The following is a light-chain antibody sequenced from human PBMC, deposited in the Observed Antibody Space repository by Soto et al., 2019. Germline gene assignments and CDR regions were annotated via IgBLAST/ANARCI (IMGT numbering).Light chain of an antibody. Sequence: EIVLTQSPATLSLSPGERATLSCRASQSVSSYLAWYHQKPGQAPRLLIYDASNRATGIPARFSGSGSGTDFTLTISSLEPEDFAVYYCQQRSNPFTFGPGTKVDIK. V-gene: IGKV3-11*01. J-gene: IGKJ3*01. CDR2: DAS. CDR1: QSVSSY. CDR3: QQRSNPFT.